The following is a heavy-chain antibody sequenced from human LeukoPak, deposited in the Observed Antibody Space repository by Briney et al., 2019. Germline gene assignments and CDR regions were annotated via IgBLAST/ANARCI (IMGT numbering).Heavy chain of an antibody. CDR2: ISYDGSNK. D-gene: IGHD4-17*01. J-gene: IGHJ6*02. CDR1: GFTFSSYG. Sequence: GGSLRLSCAASGFTFSSYGMHWVRQAPGKGLEWVAVISYDGSNKYYADSVKGRFTISRDNSKNTLYLQMNSLRAEDTAVYYCAKDLPSTTALMDYYYYGMDVWGQGTTVTVSS. V-gene: IGHV3-30*18. CDR3: AKDLPSTTALMDYYYYGMDV.